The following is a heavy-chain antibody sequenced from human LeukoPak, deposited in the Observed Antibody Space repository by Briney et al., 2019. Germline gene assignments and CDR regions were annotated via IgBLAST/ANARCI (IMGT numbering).Heavy chain of an antibody. Sequence: PGGSLRLSCAASGFTFSSYAMSWVRQAPGKGLEWVSAISGSGGSTYYADSVKGRFTISRDNSKNTLYLQMNSLRAEDTGVYYCAKDIMDSSGLSTDYWGQGTLVTVSS. V-gene: IGHV3-23*01. CDR3: AKDIMDSSGLSTDY. J-gene: IGHJ4*02. D-gene: IGHD3-22*01. CDR2: ISGSGGST. CDR1: GFTFSSYA.